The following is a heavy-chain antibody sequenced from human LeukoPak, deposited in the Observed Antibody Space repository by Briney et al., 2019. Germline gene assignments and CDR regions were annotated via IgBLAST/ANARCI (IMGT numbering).Heavy chain of an antibody. Sequence: GGSLRLFCAASGFTFSSYWMSWVRQAPGKGLEWVANIKQDGSEKYYVDSVKGRFTISRDNAKNSLYLQMNSLRAEDTAVYYCAREKYYDSSGYYYIDAFDIWGQGTMVTVSS. V-gene: IGHV3-7*05. D-gene: IGHD3-22*01. CDR1: GFTFSSYW. CDR3: AREKYYDSSGYYYIDAFDI. J-gene: IGHJ3*02. CDR2: IKQDGSEK.